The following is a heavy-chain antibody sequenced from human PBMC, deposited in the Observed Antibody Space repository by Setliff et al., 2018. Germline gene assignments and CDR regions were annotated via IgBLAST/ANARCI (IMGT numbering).Heavy chain of an antibody. D-gene: IGHD3-10*01. J-gene: IGHJ6*02. CDR1: GYTFTSYY. CDR2: INPSGGST. Sequence: GASVKVSCKASGYTFTSYYMHWVRQAPGQGLEWMGIINPSGGSTSYAQKFQGRVTMTTDESTSTAYMELSSLRSEDTAVYYCARDFGSGSYFNYYYYGMDVWGQGTTVTVSS. V-gene: IGHV1-46*01. CDR3: ARDFGSGSYFNYYYYGMDV.